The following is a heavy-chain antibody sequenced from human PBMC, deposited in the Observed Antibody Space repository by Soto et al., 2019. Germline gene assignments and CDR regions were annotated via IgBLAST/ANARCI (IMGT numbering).Heavy chain of an antibody. D-gene: IGHD3-10*01. CDR3: TTGSDGSGSYYYYYGMDV. CDR2: IKSKTDGGTT. Sequence: GGSLRLSCAASGFTFSNAWMSWVRQAPGKGLEWVGRIKSKTDGGTTDYAAPVKGRFTISRDDSKNTLYLQMNSLKTEDTAVYYCTTGSDGSGSYYYYYGMDVWGQGTTVTVSS. J-gene: IGHJ6*02. V-gene: IGHV3-15*07. CDR1: GFTFSNAW.